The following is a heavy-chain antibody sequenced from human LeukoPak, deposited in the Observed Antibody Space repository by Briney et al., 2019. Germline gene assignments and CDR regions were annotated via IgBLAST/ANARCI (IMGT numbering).Heavy chain of an antibody. Sequence: GGSLRLSCAASGFTFSSYSMNWVRQAPGKGLEWVSSISSSSSYIYYADSVKGRFTISRDNAKNSLYLQMYSLRAEDTAVYYCASSEGIAAAGGFDYWGQGTLVTVSS. CDR3: ASSEGIAAAGGFDY. CDR2: ISSSSSYI. V-gene: IGHV3-21*01. J-gene: IGHJ4*02. CDR1: GFTFSSYS. D-gene: IGHD6-13*01.